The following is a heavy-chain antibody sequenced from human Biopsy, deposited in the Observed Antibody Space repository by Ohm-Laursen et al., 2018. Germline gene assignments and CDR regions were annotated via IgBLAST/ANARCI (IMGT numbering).Heavy chain of an antibody. D-gene: IGHD6-19*01. CDR3: ARDKYRSWNYFDN. CDR2: INPDSGVT. J-gene: IGHJ4*02. CDR1: GYTFSGYY. V-gene: IGHV1-2*02. Sequence: ASVKASCKASGYTFSGYYMHCVRQAPGQGLEWMGWINPDSGVTNYAQKFQGRVTMTRDTSIGTAYMELSRLGSDDTAVYYCARDKYRSWNYFDNWGQGSLVTVSS.